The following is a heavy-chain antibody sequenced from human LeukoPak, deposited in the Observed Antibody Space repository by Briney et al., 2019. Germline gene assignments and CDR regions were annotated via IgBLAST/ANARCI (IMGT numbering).Heavy chain of an antibody. CDR1: GGTFSSYA. CDR3: ARQSGLRLGEFFQVSDY. J-gene: IGHJ4*02. D-gene: IGHD3-16*01. V-gene: IGHV1-69*13. Sequence: ASVKVSCKASGGTFSSYAISWVRQAPGQGLEWMGGIIPIFGTANYAQKFQGRVTITADGSTSTAYMELSSLRSEDTAVYYCARQSGLRLGEFFQVSDYWGQGTLVTVSS. CDR2: IIPIFGTA.